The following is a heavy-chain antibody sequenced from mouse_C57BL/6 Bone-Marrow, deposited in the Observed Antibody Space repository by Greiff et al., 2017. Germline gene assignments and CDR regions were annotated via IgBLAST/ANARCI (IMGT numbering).Heavy chain of an antibody. D-gene: IGHD1-1*01. CDR3: ARGRATVV. CDR1: GFPFSSYA. CDR2: ISEGGSYT. Sequence: EVMLVESGGGLVKPGGSLKLSCAASGFPFSSYAMSLVRQTPETRLEWVATISEGGSYTYYPDNVKGRFTISRDNAKNNLYLQMSHLKSEDTAMYYCARGRATVVGGQGTSVTVSS. J-gene: IGHJ4*01. V-gene: IGHV5-4*03.